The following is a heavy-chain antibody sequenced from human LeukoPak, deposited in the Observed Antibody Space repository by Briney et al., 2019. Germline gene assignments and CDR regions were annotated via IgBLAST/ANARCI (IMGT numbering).Heavy chain of an antibody. CDR1: GGSFSGYY. J-gene: IGHJ4*02. CDR2: INHSGST. Sequence: SETLSLTCAVYGGSFSGYYWSWIRQPPGKGLEWIGEINHSGSTNYNPSLKSRVTISVDTSKNQFSLKLSSVTAADTAVYYCARLQGSSWYPDYWGQGTLVTVSS. V-gene: IGHV4-34*01. CDR3: ARLQGSSWYPDY. D-gene: IGHD6-13*01.